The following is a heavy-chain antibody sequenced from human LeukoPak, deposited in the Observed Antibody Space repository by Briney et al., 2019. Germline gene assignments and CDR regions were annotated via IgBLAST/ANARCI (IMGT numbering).Heavy chain of an antibody. V-gene: IGHV3-53*01. Sequence: PGGSLRLSGAASGSTVSSYYMSWVGQAPDMGLEWVSVLYNGGTTYYADSVKGRFTISRDNSKNTVYLQMDSLRAEDTAVYYCAREPGTDYRKYYFDYWGQGTLVTVSS. CDR3: AREPGTDYRKYYFDY. J-gene: IGHJ4*02. D-gene: IGHD3/OR15-3a*01. CDR2: LYNGGTT. CDR1: GSTVSSYY.